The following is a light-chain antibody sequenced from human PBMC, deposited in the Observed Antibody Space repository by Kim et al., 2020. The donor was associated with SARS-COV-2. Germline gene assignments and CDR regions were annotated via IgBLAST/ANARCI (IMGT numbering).Light chain of an antibody. CDR2: NND. CDR3: ASWDDSLNGIL. V-gene: IGLV1-44*01. J-gene: IGLJ3*02. Sequence: GKRVNLASTGTRYNVGSNTVSWYQQRPGAAPKLLIYNNDRRPSGVPDRFSGSKSGNSASLAISGLQSEDEADFYCASWDDSLNGILFGGGTKVTVL. CDR1: RYNVGSNT.